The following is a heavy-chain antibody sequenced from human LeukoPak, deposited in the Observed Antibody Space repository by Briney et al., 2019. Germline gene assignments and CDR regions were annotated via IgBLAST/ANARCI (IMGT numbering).Heavy chain of an antibody. J-gene: IGHJ4*02. CDR1: GFTFSSYA. V-gene: IGHV3-23*01. CDR2: ITGSGGST. CDR3: AKDGGIAAFFDY. D-gene: IGHD6-13*01. Sequence: AGGSLRLSCAASGFTFSSYAMNWVRQATGKGLEWVSSITGSGGSTYYADSVKGRFTISRDNSKNTLYLQMNSLRAEDTAIYYCAKDGGIAAFFDYWGQGTLVTVSS.